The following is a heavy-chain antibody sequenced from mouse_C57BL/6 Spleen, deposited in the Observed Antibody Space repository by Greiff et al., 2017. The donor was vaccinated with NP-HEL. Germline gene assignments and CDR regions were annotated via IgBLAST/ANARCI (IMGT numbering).Heavy chain of an antibody. V-gene: IGHV3-6*01. J-gene: IGHJ4*01. CDR2: ISYDGSN. CDR3: ARRGRSYYYAMDY. D-gene: IGHD1-1*01. CDR1: GYSITSGYY. Sequence: EVQLQESGPGLVKPSQSLSLTCSVTGYSITSGYYWNWLRQLPGNKLEWMGYISYDGSNNYIPSLKNRISITRDTSKNQLFLKMNSVTTEDTATYYCARRGRSYYYAMDYWGQGTSVTVSS.